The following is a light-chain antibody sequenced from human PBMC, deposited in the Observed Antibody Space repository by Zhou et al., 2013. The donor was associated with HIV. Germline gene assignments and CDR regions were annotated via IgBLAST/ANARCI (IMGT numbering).Light chain of an antibody. CDR3: MQGTHWPPT. V-gene: IGKV2-30*01. CDR1: QSLEYIDGNTY. Sequence: DVVMTQSPLSLPVTLGQPASISCRSSQSLEYIDGNTYLNWFHQRPGQSPRRLIYKVSNRDSGVPDRFSGSGSGTDFTLKISRVEAEDVGVYYCMQGTHWPPTFGQGTKVEIK. CDR2: KVS. J-gene: IGKJ1*01.